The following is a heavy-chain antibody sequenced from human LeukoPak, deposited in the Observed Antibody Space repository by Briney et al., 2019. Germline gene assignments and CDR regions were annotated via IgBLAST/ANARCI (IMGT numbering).Heavy chain of an antibody. CDR2: IKQDGSET. CDR3: AREYPATGHDY. J-gene: IGHJ4*02. CDR1: GFTFGRYW. V-gene: IGHV3-7*05. Sequence: GGSLRLSCAASGFTFGRYWMSWVRQAPGKGLEHVANIKQDGSETHYVDSVKGRFTISRDNAKNSLYLQMISLRAEDTAVYYCAREYPATGHDYWVQGALVTVSS. D-gene: IGHD2-2*02.